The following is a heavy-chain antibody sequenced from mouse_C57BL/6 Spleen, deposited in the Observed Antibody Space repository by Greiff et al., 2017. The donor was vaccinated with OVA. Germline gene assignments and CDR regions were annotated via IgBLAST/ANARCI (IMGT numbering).Heavy chain of an antibody. CDR3: AREYYVITTVVRDAMDY. D-gene: IGHD1-1*01. CDR1: GYSFTDYN. Sequence: VQLQQSGPELVKPGASVKISCKASGYSFTDYNMNWVKQSNGKSLEWIGVINPNSGTTSYNQKFKGKATLTVDQSSSTAYMQLNSLTSEDSAVYYCAREYYVITTVVRDAMDYWGQGTSVTVSS. CDR2: INPNSGTT. V-gene: IGHV1-39*01. J-gene: IGHJ4*01.